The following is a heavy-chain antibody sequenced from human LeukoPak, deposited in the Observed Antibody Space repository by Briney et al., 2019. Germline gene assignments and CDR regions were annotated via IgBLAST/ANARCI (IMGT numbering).Heavy chain of an antibody. CDR1: GYTFTGYY. D-gene: IGHD2-21*02. CDR2: VNPNSGGT. CDR3: AKTDVVVTTFDY. J-gene: IGHJ4*02. Sequence: ASVKVSCKASGYTFTGYYMHWVRQAPGQGLEWMGWVNPNSGGTNYAQKFQGRVTMTRDTSISTAYMELSRLRSDDTAVYYCAKTDVVVTTFDYWGQGTLVTVSS. V-gene: IGHV1-2*02.